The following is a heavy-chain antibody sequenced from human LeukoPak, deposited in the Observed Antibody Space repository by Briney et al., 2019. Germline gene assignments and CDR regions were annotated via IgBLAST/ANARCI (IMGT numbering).Heavy chain of an antibody. J-gene: IGHJ3*02. D-gene: IGHD3-10*01. CDR2: ISYDGSNK. CDR1: EFTFSSYA. V-gene: IGHV3-30-3*01. CDR3: ARGEEYDAFDI. Sequence: GRSLRLSCAASEFTFSSYAMHWVRQAPGKGLEWVAVISYDGSNKYYADSVKGRFTISRDNSKNTLYLQMNSLRAEDTAVYYCARGEEYDAFDIWGQGTMVTVSS.